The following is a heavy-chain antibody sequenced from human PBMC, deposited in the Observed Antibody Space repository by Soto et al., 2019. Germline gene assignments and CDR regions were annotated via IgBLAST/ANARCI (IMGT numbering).Heavy chain of an antibody. CDR1: GGSISSGGYY. J-gene: IGHJ4*02. V-gene: IGHV4-31*03. Sequence: PSETLSLTCTVSGGSISSGGYYWSWIRQHPGKGLEWIGYIYYSGSTYYNPSLKSRVTISVDTSKNQFSLKLSSVTAADTAVYYCARDGRGDPFDYWGQGTLVTVSS. CDR2: IYYSGST. D-gene: IGHD4-17*01. CDR3: ARDGRGDPFDY.